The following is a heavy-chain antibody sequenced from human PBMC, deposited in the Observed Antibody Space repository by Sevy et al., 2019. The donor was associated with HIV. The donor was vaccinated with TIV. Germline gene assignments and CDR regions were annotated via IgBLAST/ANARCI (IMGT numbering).Heavy chain of an antibody. D-gene: IGHD2-21*02. Sequence: SETLSLTCTVSGGSINSVGYHWTWIRQHPGKGLEWIGNIYHSGRTYYNPSLRSRVTISVDTSKNQFSLNLTSVSAAETAVYFCARDLYCGGDCYPGALTHWGQGTLVTVSS. CDR1: GGSINSVGYH. CDR3: ARDLYCGGDCYPGALTH. J-gene: IGHJ4*02. CDR2: IYHSGRT. V-gene: IGHV4-31*03.